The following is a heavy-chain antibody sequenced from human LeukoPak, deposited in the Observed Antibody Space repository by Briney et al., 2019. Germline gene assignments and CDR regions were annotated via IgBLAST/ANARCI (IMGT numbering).Heavy chain of an antibody. CDR2: VYDTGST. D-gene: IGHD5-24*01. J-gene: IGHJ4*02. CDR3: ARAAAKEMAPLI. Sequence: SETLSLTCTVSGGSITPYFWTWIRQPPGKGLEWIGYVYDTGSTTYNPSLESRVTISMDTSNNQFSLKLNSVTTADTAVYYCARAAAKEMAPLIWGQGTLVTVSS. V-gene: IGHV4-59*01. CDR1: GGSITPYF.